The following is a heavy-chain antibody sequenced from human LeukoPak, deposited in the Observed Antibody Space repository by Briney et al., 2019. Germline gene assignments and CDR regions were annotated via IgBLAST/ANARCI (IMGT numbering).Heavy chain of an antibody. D-gene: IGHD3-9*01. V-gene: IGHV3-21*01. CDR3: ARGVVRYFDY. CDR1: GFTFSGYS. J-gene: IGHJ4*02. Sequence: PGGSLRLSWAASGFTFSGYSMNWVRQAPGKGLEWVSSISSSSSYIYYADSVKGRFTISRDNAKNSLYLQMNSLRAEDTAVYYCARGVVRYFDYWGQGALVTVSS. CDR2: ISSSSSYI.